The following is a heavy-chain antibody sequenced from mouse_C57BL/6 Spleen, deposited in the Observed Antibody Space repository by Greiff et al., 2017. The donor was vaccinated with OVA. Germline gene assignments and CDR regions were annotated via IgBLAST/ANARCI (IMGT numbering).Heavy chain of an antibody. CDR2: INPSSGYT. J-gene: IGHJ4*01. V-gene: IGHV1-7*01. Sequence: QVHVKQSGAELAKPGASVKLSCKASGYTFTSYWMHWVKQRPGQGLEWIGYINPSSGYTKYNQKFKDKATLTADKSSSTAYMQLSSLTYEDSAVYYCARGEGNYYYAMDYWGQGTSVTVSS. CDR3: ARGEGNYYYAMDY. CDR1: GYTFTSYW.